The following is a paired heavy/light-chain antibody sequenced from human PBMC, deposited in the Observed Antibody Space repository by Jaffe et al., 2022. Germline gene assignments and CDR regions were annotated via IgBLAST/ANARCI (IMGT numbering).Heavy chain of an antibody. V-gene: IGHV1-18*01. D-gene: IGHD3-10*01. CDR3: ARWWDYYGSGSYYNVNAFDI. CDR2: ISAYNGNT. J-gene: IGHJ3*02. CDR1: GYTFTSYG. Sequence: QVQLVQSGAEVKKPGASVKVSCKASGYTFTSYGISWVRQAPGQGLEWMGWISAYNGNTNYAQKLQGRVTMTTDTSTSTAYMELRSLRSDDTAVYYCARWWDYYGSGSYYNVNAFDIWGQGTMVTVSS.
Light chain of an antibody. J-gene: IGLJ2*01. Sequence: QSALTQPASVSGSPGQSITISCTGTSSDVGGYNYVSWYQQHPGKAPKLMIYDVSNRPSGVSNRFSGSKSGNTASLTISGLQAEDEADYYCSSYTSSSTPHVVFGGGTKLTVL. V-gene: IGLV2-14*03. CDR1: SSDVGGYNY. CDR2: DVS. CDR3: SSYTSSSTPHVV.